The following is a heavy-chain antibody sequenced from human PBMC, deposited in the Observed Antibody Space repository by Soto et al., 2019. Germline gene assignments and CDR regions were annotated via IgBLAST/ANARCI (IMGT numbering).Heavy chain of an antibody. CDR1: GGSISSGDYY. Sequence: QVQLQESGPGLVKPSQTLSLTCTVSGGSISSGDYYLTWIRQHPGKGLEWIGFIYYSGSTYYNPSLKSRVTISVDTSKNQFSLKLSSVTTADTAVYYCAGVRGCSGGGCYSIDYWGQGTLVTVSS. V-gene: IGHV4-31*03. CDR3: AGVRGCSGGGCYSIDY. CDR2: IYYSGST. D-gene: IGHD2-15*01. J-gene: IGHJ4*02.